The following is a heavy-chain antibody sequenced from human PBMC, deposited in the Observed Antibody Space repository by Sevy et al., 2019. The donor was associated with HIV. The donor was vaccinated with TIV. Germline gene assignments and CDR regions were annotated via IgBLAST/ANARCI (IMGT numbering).Heavy chain of an antibody. D-gene: IGHD1-26*01. CDR2: ISYTGTT. V-gene: IGHV4-59*08. J-gene: IGHJ4*02. Sequence: SETLSLTCTVSGGSISTYYWSWIRQPPGKGLEWIGEISYTGTTNHNPSLQSRVTLSVDTSRNQFSLTLSSVTAADTAFYYCARQGTRGSYPIWGQGTLVTVSS. CDR3: ARQGTRGSYPI. CDR1: GGSISTYY.